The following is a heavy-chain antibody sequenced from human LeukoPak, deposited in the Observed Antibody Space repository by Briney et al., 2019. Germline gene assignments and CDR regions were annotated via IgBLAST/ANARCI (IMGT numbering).Heavy chain of an antibody. CDR3: AGERRTAASYNWYDP. Sequence: GGSLRLSCAASGFIFNTYWMSWVRQAPGKGLEWVANINEDGDVTYYVDSVKGRFTISRDNARNSLYLQMNSLRVEDTAVYYCAGERRTAASYNWYDPWGQGTLVAVSS. CDR1: GFIFNTYW. D-gene: IGHD2-21*02. CDR2: INEDGDVT. V-gene: IGHV3-7*01. J-gene: IGHJ5*02.